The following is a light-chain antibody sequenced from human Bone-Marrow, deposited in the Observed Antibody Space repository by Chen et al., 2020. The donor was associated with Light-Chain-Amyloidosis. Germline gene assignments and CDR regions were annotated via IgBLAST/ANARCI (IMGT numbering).Light chain of an antibody. CDR1: SSDVGGDNH. CDR2: EVT. V-gene: IGLV2-14*01. Sequence: QSALTQPASVSGSPGQSITISCTGTSSDVGGDNHVSWYQQHPDKAPKLMIYEVTNRPSWVPDRFSGSQSENTASLTISGLQTEDEADYFCSSYTITNPLVFGSGTRVTVL. CDR3: SSYTITNPLV. J-gene: IGLJ1*01.